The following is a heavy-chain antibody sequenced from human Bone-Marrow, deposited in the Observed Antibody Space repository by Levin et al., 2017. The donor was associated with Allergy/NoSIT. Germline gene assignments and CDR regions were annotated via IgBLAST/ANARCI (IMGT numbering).Heavy chain of an antibody. V-gene: IGHV3-7*01. CDR2: IKEDGSEK. CDR1: GFTFSTYW. CDR3: ARDILRGASDFDF. Sequence: ETLSLTCAASGFTFSTYWMSWVRQAPGQGLEWVANIKEDGSEKNYVDSVKGRFTVSRDNAKNSLYLQMDSLRAEDTAVYYCARDILRGASDFDFWGHGTLVTVSS. J-gene: IGHJ4*01. D-gene: IGHD3-16*01.